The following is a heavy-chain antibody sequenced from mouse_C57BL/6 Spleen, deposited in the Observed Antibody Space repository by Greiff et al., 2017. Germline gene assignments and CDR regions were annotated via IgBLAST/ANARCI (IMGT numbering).Heavy chain of an antibody. CDR2: INPSNGGT. D-gene: IGHD1-1*01. J-gene: IGHJ1*03. CDR3: ARGITTGGYFDV. Sequence: QVQLKQSGTELVKPGASVKLSCKASGYTFTSYWMHWVKQRPGQGLEWIGNINPSNGGTNYNEKFKSKATLTVDKSSSTAYMQLSSLTSEDSAVYYCARGITTGGYFDVWGTGTTVTVSS. V-gene: IGHV1-53*01. CDR1: GYTFTSYW.